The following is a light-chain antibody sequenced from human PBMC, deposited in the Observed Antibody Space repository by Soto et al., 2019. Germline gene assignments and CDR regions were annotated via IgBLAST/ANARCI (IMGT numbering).Light chain of an antibody. CDR1: SSDVGAYNY. CDR2: EVS. Sequence: QSALTQPASVSGSPGQSITISCTGTSSDVGAYNYVSWYQQYPGKAPKLMIYEVSNRPSGISNRFSGSKSGNTASLTISGLQAEDEADYYCSSFTSRSTRVFGGGTKLTVL. J-gene: IGLJ2*01. CDR3: SSFTSRSTRV. V-gene: IGLV2-14*01.